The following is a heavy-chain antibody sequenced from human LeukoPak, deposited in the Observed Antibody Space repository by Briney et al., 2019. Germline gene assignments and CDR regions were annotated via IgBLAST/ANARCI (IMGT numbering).Heavy chain of an antibody. V-gene: IGHV3-30*03. D-gene: IGHD2-15*01. CDR1: GFTFSSYG. Sequence: GGSLRLSCAASGFTFSSYGMHWVRQAPGKGLEWVAVVSYDATDKNYADSVKGRFTISRDNSKNTLSLQMNSLRPEDTAVYYCAREADCSGGSCYRGAFDIWGQGTMVTVSS. CDR3: AREADCSGGSCYRGAFDI. CDR2: VSYDATDK. J-gene: IGHJ3*02.